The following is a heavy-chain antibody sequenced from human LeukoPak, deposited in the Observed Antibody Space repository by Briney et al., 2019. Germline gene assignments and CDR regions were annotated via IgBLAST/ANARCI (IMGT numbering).Heavy chain of an antibody. CDR3: ARGSYIFDP. J-gene: IGHJ5*02. D-gene: IGHD1-26*01. CDR1: GDSISSYI. CDR2: IYTSGST. V-gene: IGHV4-4*07. Sequence: SETLSLTCTVSGDSISSYIWTWIRQSAGKGLEWIGHIYTSGSTNYNPSLKSRLTMSVDTSKNQFSLKLSSVTAADTAVYYCARGSYIFDPWGQGTLVTVSS.